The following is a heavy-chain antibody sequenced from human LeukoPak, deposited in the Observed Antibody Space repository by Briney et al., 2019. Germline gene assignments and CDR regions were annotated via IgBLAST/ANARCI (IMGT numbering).Heavy chain of an antibody. CDR3: ARVLRFLEWFSFDI. J-gene: IGHJ3*02. Sequence: GASVKVSCKASGYTFTSYGISWVRQAPGQGLEWMGWISAYNGNTNYAQKLQGRVTMTTDTSTSTAYMELRSLRSDDTAVYYCARVLRFLEWFSFDIWGQGTMVTVSS. D-gene: IGHD3-3*01. CDR2: ISAYNGNT. V-gene: IGHV1-18*01. CDR1: GYTFTSYG.